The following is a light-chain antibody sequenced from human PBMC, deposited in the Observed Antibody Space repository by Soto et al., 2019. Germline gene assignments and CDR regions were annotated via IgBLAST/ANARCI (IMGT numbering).Light chain of an antibody. CDR2: RAS. Sequence: DIQMIQFPSTLSASVGDRVTITCRAGQTISDWVAWYQQKPGKAPKLLVYRASTLQSGVPSRFSGSGSGTEFTLTISSLQPDDFATYYCQQYNSYSTFGQGTKVDIK. CDR3: QQYNSYST. V-gene: IGKV1-5*03. J-gene: IGKJ1*01. CDR1: QTISDW.